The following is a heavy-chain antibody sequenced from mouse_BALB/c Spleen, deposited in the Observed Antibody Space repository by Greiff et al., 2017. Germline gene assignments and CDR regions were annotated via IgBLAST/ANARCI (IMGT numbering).Heavy chain of an antibody. CDR3: ARDYRYDGGFAY. V-gene: IGHV3-2*02. J-gene: IGHJ3*01. Sequence: EVKLQESGPGLVKPSQSLSLTCTVTGYSITSDYAWNWIRQFPGNKLEWMGYISYSGSTSYNPSLKSRISITRDTSKNQFFLQLNSVTTEDTATYYCARDYRYDGGFAYWGQGTLVTVSA. CDR1: GYSITSDYA. D-gene: IGHD2-14*01. CDR2: ISYSGST.